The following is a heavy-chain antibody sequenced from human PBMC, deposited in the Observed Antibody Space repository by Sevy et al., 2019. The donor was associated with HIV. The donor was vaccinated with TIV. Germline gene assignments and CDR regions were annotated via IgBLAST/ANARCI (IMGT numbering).Heavy chain of an antibody. J-gene: IGHJ4*02. CDR1: GFTFSSYE. CDR3: ARDLPPSATTVAHFDY. Sequence: GESLKISCAASGFTFSSYEMNWVRQAPGKGLEWVSYISQSGSTTYSDSVKGRFTIFRDNVKNSVYLQMNNLRAEDTALYYCARDLPPSATTVAHFDYWGQGTLVTVSS. V-gene: IGHV3-48*03. CDR2: ISQSGSTT. D-gene: IGHD4-17*01.